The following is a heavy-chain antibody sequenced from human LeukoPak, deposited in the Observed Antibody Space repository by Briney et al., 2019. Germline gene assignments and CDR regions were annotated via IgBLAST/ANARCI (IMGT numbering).Heavy chain of an antibody. CDR1: GFTFSTYW. CDR3: ARSLGGCFDY. V-gene: IGHV3-74*01. J-gene: IGHJ4*03. CDR2: INSVGSST. Sequence: GASLRLSCAASGFTFSTYWMHWVRHAPGKGLVWVSRINSVGSSTIYADSVKGRFTISRDNAKNTLFLQMNSLRAEDTAVYYCARSLGGCFDYWGQGTLVAVSS.